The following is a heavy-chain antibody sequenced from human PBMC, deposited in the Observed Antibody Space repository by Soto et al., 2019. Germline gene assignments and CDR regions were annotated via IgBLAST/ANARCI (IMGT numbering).Heavy chain of an antibody. CDR1: GYSFTNYG. CDR2: ISAFNGNT. CDR3: ARDRGVAPPVAGNTHYYYYMDV. D-gene: IGHD6-19*01. J-gene: IGHJ6*03. V-gene: IGHV1-18*01. Sequence: QDQLVQSGAEVKKPGASVTVSCKASGYSFTNYGITWVRQAPGQGLEWVGWISAFNGNTHYAQKRQGRVTMTTDASPSTADMELRSLRSDDTAVYYCARDRGVAPPVAGNTHYYYYMDVWGKGTTVIVSS.